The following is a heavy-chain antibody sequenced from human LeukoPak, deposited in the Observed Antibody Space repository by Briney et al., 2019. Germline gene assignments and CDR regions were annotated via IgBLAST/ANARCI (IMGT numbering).Heavy chain of an antibody. Sequence: GGSLRLSCVASGFTFSTYSMNWVRQAPGKGLEWVSSISGSSSSLYYAESVKGRFTISRDNAKNSLYLQMNSLRAEDTAVYYCASPNVVRGVIIGLGYWGQGTLVTVSS. CDR1: GFTFSTYS. CDR2: ISGSSSSL. CDR3: ASPNVVRGVIIGLGY. D-gene: IGHD3-10*01. J-gene: IGHJ4*02. V-gene: IGHV3-21*01.